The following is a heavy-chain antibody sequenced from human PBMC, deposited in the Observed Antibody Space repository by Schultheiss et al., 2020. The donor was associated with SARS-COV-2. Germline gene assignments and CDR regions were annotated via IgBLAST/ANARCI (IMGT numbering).Heavy chain of an antibody. J-gene: IGHJ4*02. CDR1: GGSIRRSS. D-gene: IGHD3-16*02. CDR3: ALITFGGVIVPDLDY. V-gene: IGHV4-59*01. CDR2: IYNSGST. Sequence: SETLSLTCTVSGGSIRRSSWRWIRQPPGKGLEWIGYIYNSGSTNYNPSLKSRVTISLDTSKNQLSLKLSSVTAADTAVYYCALITFGGVIVPDLDYWGQGTLVTVSS.